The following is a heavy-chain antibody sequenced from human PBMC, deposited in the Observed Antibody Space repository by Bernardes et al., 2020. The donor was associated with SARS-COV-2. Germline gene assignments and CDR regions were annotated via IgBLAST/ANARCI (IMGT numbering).Heavy chain of an antibody. Sequence: GECLKSSGNGADYTFTHYWIGWVRQIPGKGLEWMGIIYPGDSDTKYSPSFQGRVTISADKSVNTAYLQWSSLKASDTAIYYCARRRYGDFGVDVWGQGTTVTVAS. V-gene: IGHV5-51*01. CDR1: DYTFTHYW. CDR3: ARRRYGDFGVDV. D-gene: IGHD4-17*01. CDR2: IYPGDSDT. J-gene: IGHJ6*02.